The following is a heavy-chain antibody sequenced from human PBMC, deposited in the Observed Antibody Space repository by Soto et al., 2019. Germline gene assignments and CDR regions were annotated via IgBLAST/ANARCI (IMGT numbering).Heavy chain of an antibody. V-gene: IGHV1-69*13. Sequence: ASVKVSCKASGGTFSSYAISWVRQAPGQGLEWMGGIIPIFGTANYAQKFQGRVTITADESTSTAYMELSSLRSEDTAVYYCASSGTYDSSGYYYVWFDPWGQGTLVTVSS. D-gene: IGHD3-22*01. J-gene: IGHJ5*02. CDR3: ASSGTYDSSGYYYVWFDP. CDR1: GGTFSSYA. CDR2: IIPIFGTA.